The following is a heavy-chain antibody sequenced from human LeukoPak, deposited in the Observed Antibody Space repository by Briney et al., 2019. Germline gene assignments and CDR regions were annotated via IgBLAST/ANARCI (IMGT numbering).Heavy chain of an antibody. CDR1: GFTFSSNY. V-gene: IGHV3-66*01. CDR2: IYSGGST. J-gene: IGHJ4*02. D-gene: IGHD4-17*01. CDR3: ARDRSPATVTYTFDY. Sequence: GGSLRLSCAVYGFTFSSNYISWVRQAPGRGLEGVSVIYSGGSTYFSDSVKGRFSIFRDNSKNTVYLQMNSLRAEDTAMYYCARDRSPATVTYTFDYWGRGTLVTGSS.